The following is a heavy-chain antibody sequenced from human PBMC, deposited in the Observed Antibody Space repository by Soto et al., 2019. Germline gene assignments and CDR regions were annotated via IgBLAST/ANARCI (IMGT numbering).Heavy chain of an antibody. CDR2: IYYSGST. J-gene: IGHJ5*02. Sequence: SETLSLTCTVSGGSISSYYWSWIRQPPGKGLEWIGYIYYSGSTNYNPSLKSRVTISVDTSKNQFSLKLSSVTAADTAVYYCATMVRGERYNWFDPWGQGTLVTVSS. V-gene: IGHV4-59*01. CDR3: ATMVRGERYNWFDP. CDR1: GGSISSYY. D-gene: IGHD3-10*01.